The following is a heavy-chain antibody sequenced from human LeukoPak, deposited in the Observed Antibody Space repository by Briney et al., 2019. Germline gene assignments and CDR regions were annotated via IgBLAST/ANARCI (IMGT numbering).Heavy chain of an antibody. CDR2: IKSKTDGGTT. Sequence: GGSLRLSCAASGFTFSNAWMSWVRQAPGKGLEWVGRIKSKTDGGTTDYAAPVKGRFTISRDDSKNTLYLQMNSLKTEDTAVYYCTTNRYCSGGSCYSGYYYYYMDVWGKGTTVTVSS. D-gene: IGHD2-15*01. J-gene: IGHJ6*03. CDR1: GFTFSNAW. CDR3: TTNRYCSGGSCYSGYYYYYMDV. V-gene: IGHV3-15*01.